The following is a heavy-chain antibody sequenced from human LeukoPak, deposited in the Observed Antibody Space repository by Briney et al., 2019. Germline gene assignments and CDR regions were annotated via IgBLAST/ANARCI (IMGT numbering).Heavy chain of an antibody. CDR2: IYPGDSDT. CDR3: AGLMFSSGRINWFDP. V-gene: IGHV5-51*01. D-gene: IGHD6-19*01. CDR1: GYSFTSYW. Sequence: GESLKISCKGSGYSFTSYWIGWVRQMPGKGLEWMGIIYPGDSDTRYSPSFQGQVTISADKSISTAYLQWSSLKASDTAMYYCAGLMFSSGRINWFDPWGQGTLVTVSS. J-gene: IGHJ5*02.